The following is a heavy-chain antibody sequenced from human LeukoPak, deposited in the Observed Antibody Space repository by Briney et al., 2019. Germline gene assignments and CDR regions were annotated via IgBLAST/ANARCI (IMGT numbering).Heavy chain of an antibody. CDR3: ARGYYYDSSGYYGKGGYYYYGMDV. V-gene: IGHV1-69*01. CDR1: GGTFSSYA. Sequence: SVTVSCKASGGTFSSYAISWVRQAPGQGLEWMGGIIPIFGTANYAQKFQGRVTITADESTSTAYMELSSLRSEDTAVYYCARGYYYDSSGYYGKGGYYYYGMDVWGQGTTVTVSS. J-gene: IGHJ6*02. D-gene: IGHD3-22*01. CDR2: IIPIFGTA.